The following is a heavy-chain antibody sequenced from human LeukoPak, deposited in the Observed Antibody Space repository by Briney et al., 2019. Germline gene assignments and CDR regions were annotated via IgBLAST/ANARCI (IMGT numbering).Heavy chain of an antibody. D-gene: IGHD1-26*01. CDR2: IYYSGST. Sequence: PSETLSLTCTVSGGSVSSGSYYWSWIRQPPGKGLEWIGYIYYSGSTNYSPSLKSRVTISVDTSKNQFSLKLSSVTAADTAVYYCARVGGGSYFDYWGQGTLVTVSS. CDR3: ARVGGGSYFDY. J-gene: IGHJ4*02. V-gene: IGHV4-61*01. CDR1: GGSVSSGSYY.